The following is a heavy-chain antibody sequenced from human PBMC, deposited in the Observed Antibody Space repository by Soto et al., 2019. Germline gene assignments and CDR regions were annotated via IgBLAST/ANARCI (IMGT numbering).Heavy chain of an antibody. V-gene: IGHV3-23*01. CDR2: ISGSGGST. Sequence: EVQLLESGGGLVQPGGSLRLSCAASGFTFSSYAMSWVRQAPGKGLEWVSAISGSGGSTYYADSVNGRFTISRDNSKNTLYLQMNRLIAEDTAVYYCAKFLLPYVSSGHTPFVWGQGTLVTVSS. D-gene: IGHD3-22*01. J-gene: IGHJ4*02. CDR3: AKFLLPYVSSGHTPFV. CDR1: GFTFSSYA.